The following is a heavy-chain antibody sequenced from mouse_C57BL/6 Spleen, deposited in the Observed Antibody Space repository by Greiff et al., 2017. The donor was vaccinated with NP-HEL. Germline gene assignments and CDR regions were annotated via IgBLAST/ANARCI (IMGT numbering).Heavy chain of an antibody. CDR1: GYAFSSYW. D-gene: IGHD2-3*01. CDR2: IYPGDGDT. V-gene: IGHV1-80*01. Sequence: VKLMESGAELVKPGASVKISCKASGYAFSSYWMNWVQQRPGKGLEWIGQIYPGDGDTNYNGKFKGKATLTADKSSSTAYMQRSSLTSEDSAVYFCARSGDGYYKGFDYWGQGTTLTVSS. CDR3: ARSGDGYYKGFDY. J-gene: IGHJ2*01.